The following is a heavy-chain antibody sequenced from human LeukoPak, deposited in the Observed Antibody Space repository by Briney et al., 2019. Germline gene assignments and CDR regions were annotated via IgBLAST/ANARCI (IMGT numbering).Heavy chain of an antibody. CDR2: IYTSGST. V-gene: IGHV4-61*02. J-gene: IGHJ4*02. D-gene: IGHD3-22*01. Sequence: SETLSLTCTVSGGSISSGSYYWSWIRQPAGKGLEWIGRIYTSGSTNYNPSLKSRVTISVDTSKNQFSLKLSSVTAADTAVYYCATTVVHYDSSGYYYVSFDYWGQGTLVTVSS. CDR3: ATTVVHYDSSGYYYVSFDY. CDR1: GGSISSGSYY.